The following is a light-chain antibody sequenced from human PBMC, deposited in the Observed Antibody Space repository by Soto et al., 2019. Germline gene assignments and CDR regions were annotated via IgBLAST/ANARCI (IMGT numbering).Light chain of an antibody. CDR3: QQYNNWPAIT. Sequence: EIVMTQSPATLSLSPGERATLSCRASQSVSSNLAWYQQKPGQAPRLLIYGASTRATGIPARFSGSGSGTEFTVTISSLQSEDFAVYYCQQYNNWPAITFGQGTRLEIK. CDR2: GAS. CDR1: QSVSSN. J-gene: IGKJ5*01. V-gene: IGKV3-15*01.